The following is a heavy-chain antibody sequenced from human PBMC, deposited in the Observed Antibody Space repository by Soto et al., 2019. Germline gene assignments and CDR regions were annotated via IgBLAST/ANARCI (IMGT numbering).Heavy chain of an antibody. CDR2: ISSSGTYI. J-gene: IGHJ3*02. CDR3: GRRYILVDVGASELSVGNYDAFDI. D-gene: IGHD3-16*02. CDR1: GFTVSRFPFRNYN. V-gene: IGHV3-21*06. Sequence: GGSLRLSCSASGFTVSRFPFRNYNMHWVRQAPGKVLEWVSSISSSGTYIYYADSVKGRFTVSRDNSENSLYLHLNRLRAEDTAVYYCGRRYILVDVGASELSVGNYDAFDIWGRGTMVTVSS.